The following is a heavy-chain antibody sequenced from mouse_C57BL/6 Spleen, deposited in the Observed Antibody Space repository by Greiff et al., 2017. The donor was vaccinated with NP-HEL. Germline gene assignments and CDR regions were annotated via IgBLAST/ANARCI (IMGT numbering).Heavy chain of an antibody. D-gene: IGHD1-1*01. CDR1: GYSITSGYY. V-gene: IGHV3-6*01. J-gene: IGHJ2*01. CDR2: ISYDGSN. Sequence: EVQLQESGPGLVKPSQSLSLTCSVTGYSITSGYYWNWIRQFPGNKLEWMGYISYDGSNNYNPSLKNRISITRDTSKNQFFLKLNSVTTEDTATYYCAREDYGSSWFDYWGQGTTLTVSS. CDR3: AREDYGSSWFDY.